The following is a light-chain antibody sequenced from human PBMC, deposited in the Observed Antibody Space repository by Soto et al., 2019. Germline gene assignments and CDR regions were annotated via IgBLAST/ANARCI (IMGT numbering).Light chain of an antibody. V-gene: IGKV3-15*01. CDR1: QSVSSN. Sequence: RVMTQSPATLSVSPGEGATLSCRASQSVSSNLAWYQQKPGQAPRLFIYGASTRATAIPPRFSGSGSGTEFTLTISSLQSEDFAVYYCQQYDNWPITFGQGTRLEIK. J-gene: IGKJ5*01. CDR3: QQYDNWPIT. CDR2: GAS.